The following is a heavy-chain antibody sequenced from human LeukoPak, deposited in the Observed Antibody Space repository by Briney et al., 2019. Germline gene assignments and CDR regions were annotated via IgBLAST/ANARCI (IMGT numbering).Heavy chain of an antibody. V-gene: IGHV3-53*01. CDR2: IYSGGST. J-gene: IGHJ6*02. CDR3: ARDQGRWSNDYGDHYYYYGMDV. Sequence: PSETLSLTCTVSGGSISSGGYYWSWVRQAPGKGLEWVSVIYSGGSTYYADSVKGRFTISRDNSKNTLYLQMNSLRAEDTAVYYCARDQGRWSNDYGDHYYYYGMDVWGQGTTVTVSS. CDR1: GGSISSGGYY. D-gene: IGHD4-17*01.